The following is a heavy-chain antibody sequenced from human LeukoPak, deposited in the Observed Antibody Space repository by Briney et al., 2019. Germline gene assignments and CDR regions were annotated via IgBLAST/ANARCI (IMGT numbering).Heavy chain of an antibody. D-gene: IGHD6-19*01. J-gene: IGHJ4*02. CDR1: GYTFTIYG. CDR3: ASSGSQWLRREFDY. CDR2: ISAYNGNT. V-gene: IGHV1-18*01. Sequence: ASVKVSCXASGYTFTIYGISWVRQAPGQGRGWMGWISAYNGNTNYAQKLQGRVTMTTDTSTSTAYMELRSLRSDDTAVYYCASSGSQWLRREFDYWGQGTLVTVSS.